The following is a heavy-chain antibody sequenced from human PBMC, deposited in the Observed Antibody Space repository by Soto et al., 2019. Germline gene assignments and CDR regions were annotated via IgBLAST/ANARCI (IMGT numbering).Heavy chain of an antibody. Sequence: QVQLVESGGGVVQPGRSLRLSCAASGFTFSSYAMHWVRQAPGKGLEWVAVISYDGSNKYYADSVKGRFTISRDNSKNTLYLQMNSLRAEDTAVYYCAREFGLYGDVFDYWGHGTLVTVSS. CDR3: AREFGLYGDVFDY. J-gene: IGHJ4*01. CDR2: ISYDGSNK. V-gene: IGHV3-30-3*01. D-gene: IGHD4-17*01. CDR1: GFTFSSYA.